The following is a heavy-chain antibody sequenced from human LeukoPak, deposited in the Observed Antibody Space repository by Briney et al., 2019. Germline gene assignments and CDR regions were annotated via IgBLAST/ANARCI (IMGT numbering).Heavy chain of an antibody. CDR1: GFTFSSYS. D-gene: IGHD3-10*01. Sequence: PGRSLRLSCAASGFTFSSYSMNWVRQAPGKGLEWVSSISSRSSYIYYADSVKGRFTISRYNAKNSLYLQMNSLRAEDTAVYYCARDRELRGVIEYWGQGTLVTVSS. J-gene: IGHJ4*02. V-gene: IGHV3-21*01. CDR3: ARDRELRGVIEY. CDR2: ISSRSSYI.